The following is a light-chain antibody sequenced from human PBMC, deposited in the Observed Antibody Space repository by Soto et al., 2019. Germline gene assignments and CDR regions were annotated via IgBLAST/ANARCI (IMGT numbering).Light chain of an antibody. CDR1: QSVGSS. Sequence: IVMTQSPPALSLSPGERATLSFMSSQSVGSSLAWFQQRPGQAPRLLIYGASTRATGIPARFSGSGSGTEFTLTISSLQSEDFAVYYCQQYNNWPSLTFGGGTKVDIK. CDR3: QQYNNWPSLT. V-gene: IGKV3-15*01. CDR2: GAS. J-gene: IGKJ4*01.